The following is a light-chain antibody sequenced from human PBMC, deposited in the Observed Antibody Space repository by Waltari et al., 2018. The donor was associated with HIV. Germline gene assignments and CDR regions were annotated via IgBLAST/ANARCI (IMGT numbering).Light chain of an antibody. J-gene: IGKJ2*01. V-gene: IGKV1-39*01. CDR1: QDVDTY. CDR2: AAS. CDR3: QQSFNTPRT. Sequence: DIQMTQSPSSLSASVGDAINITCRASQDVDTYVNWYQQKSPRAPKLLIFAASSLQGGVPSRFSGSGSGTDFTLTISTLQPEDFATYYCQQSFNTPRTFGQGTNVEI.